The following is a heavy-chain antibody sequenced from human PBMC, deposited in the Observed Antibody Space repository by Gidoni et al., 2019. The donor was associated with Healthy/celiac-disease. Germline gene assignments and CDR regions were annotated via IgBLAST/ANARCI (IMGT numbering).Heavy chain of an antibody. CDR2: ISGDGGST. J-gene: IGHJ4*02. D-gene: IGHD6-19*01. V-gene: IGHV3-43*02. Sequence: EVQLVVSGGGVLHPGCSLRLSCAVSGFTFDDYAMHWVRQAPGKGLEWVSLISGDGGSTYYADSVKGRFTISRDNSKNSLYLQMNSLRTEDTALYYCAKDRLRAISHPIAVAVPSDWGQGTLVTVSS. CDR3: AKDRLRAISHPIAVAVPSD. CDR1: GFTFDDYA.